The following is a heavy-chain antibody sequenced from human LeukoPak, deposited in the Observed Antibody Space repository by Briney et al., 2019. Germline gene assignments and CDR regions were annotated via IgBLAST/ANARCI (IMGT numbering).Heavy chain of an antibody. CDR2: INHSGST. CDR1: GGSFSGYY. J-gene: IGHJ5*02. V-gene: IGHV4-34*01. CDR3: ARVRGIVVVPDP. Sequence: PSETLSLTCAVYGGSFSGYYWSWIRQPPGKWLEWIGEINHSGSTNYNPSLKSRVTISVDTSKNQFSLKLSSVTAADTAVYYCARVRGIVVVPDPWGQGTLVTVSS. D-gene: IGHD2-2*01.